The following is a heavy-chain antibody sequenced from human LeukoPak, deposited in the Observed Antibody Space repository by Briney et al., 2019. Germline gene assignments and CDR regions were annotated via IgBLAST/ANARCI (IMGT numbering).Heavy chain of an antibody. D-gene: IGHD3-10*01. CDR1: GYTFTSYG. J-gene: IGHJ6*02. V-gene: IGHV1-18*01. CDR3: ARYLLVPMVHYYYYGMDV. Sequence: ASVKVSCKASGYTFTSYGISWVRQAPGQGLEWMGWISAYNGNTNYAQKLQGRVTMTTDTSTSTAYMELRSLRSDDTAVYYCARYLLVPMVHYYYYGMDVWGQGTTVTVSS. CDR2: ISAYNGNT.